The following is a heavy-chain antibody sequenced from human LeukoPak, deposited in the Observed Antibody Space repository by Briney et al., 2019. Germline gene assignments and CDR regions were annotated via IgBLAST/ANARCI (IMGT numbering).Heavy chain of an antibody. CDR2: MNPNSGNT. J-gene: IGHJ6*03. D-gene: IGHD1-1*01. CDR1: GYTFTSYD. Sequence: ASVKVSCKASGYTFTSYDINWVRHATGQGLEWMGWMNPNSGNTGYAQKFQGRVTITRNTSISTAYMELSSLRSEDTAVYYCARPGGGQYYYYMDVWGKGTTVTVSS. CDR3: ARPGGGQYYYYMDV. V-gene: IGHV1-8*03.